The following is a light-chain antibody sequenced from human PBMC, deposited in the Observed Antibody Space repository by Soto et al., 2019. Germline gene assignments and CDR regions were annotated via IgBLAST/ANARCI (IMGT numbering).Light chain of an antibody. CDR3: QQYGSSPIT. V-gene: IGKV3-20*01. Sequence: EIVLTQSPATLSLSPGERAALSCRASQSVGTYLAWYQQKPGQAPRLLIYDASNRAAGVPVRFSGSGSGTDFTLTISRLEPEDFAVYYCQQYGSSPITFGQGTRLEI. J-gene: IGKJ5*01. CDR1: QSVGTY. CDR2: DAS.